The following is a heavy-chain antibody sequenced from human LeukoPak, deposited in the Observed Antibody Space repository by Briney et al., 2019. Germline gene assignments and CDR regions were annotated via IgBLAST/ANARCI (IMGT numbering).Heavy chain of an antibody. CDR1: GGSFSGYY. V-gene: IGHV4-34*01. Sequence: PSETLSLTCAVHGGSFSGYYWSWIRQPPGKGLEWIGEINQSGSTNYNPSLKSRVTISVDTSKNQFSLKLSSVTAADTAMYYCARISLSDCSGGSCSLYYFDYWGQGTLVTVSS. CDR2: INQSGST. CDR3: ARISLSDCSGGSCSLYYFDY. J-gene: IGHJ4*02. D-gene: IGHD2-15*01.